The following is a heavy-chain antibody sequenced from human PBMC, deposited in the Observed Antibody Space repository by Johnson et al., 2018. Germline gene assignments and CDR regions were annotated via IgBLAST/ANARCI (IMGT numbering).Heavy chain of an antibody. Sequence: QVQLVQSGGGVVQXGRSLRLSCAASGFTFSHYGMHWVRQAPGKGLEWVAVIWYDGTKKYYADSVKGRFTISRDNSKNTMFLQMNSLRVEDTAVYFCAREISDGDYASGLDVWGQGTTVTVFS. CDR1: GFTFSHYG. J-gene: IGHJ6*02. CDR3: AREISDGDYASGLDV. CDR2: IWYDGTKK. V-gene: IGHV3-33*01. D-gene: IGHD4-17*01.